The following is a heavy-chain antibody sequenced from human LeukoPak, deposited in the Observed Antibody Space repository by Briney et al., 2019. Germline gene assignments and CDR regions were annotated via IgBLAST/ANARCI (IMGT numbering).Heavy chain of an antibody. Sequence: GGSLRLSCAASGLTFSDYYMSWIRQAPGKGLEWVSYISSSSSYTNYADSVKGRFTISRDDAKNSLYLQMNSLRAEDTAVYYCARDALSGSYSGDAFDIWGQGTMVSVSS. CDR2: ISSSSSYT. CDR3: ARDALSGSYSGDAFDI. V-gene: IGHV3-11*06. J-gene: IGHJ3*02. D-gene: IGHD1-26*01. CDR1: GLTFSDYY.